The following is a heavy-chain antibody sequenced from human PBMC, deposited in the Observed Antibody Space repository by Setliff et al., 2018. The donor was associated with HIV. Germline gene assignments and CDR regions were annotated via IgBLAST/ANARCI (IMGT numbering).Heavy chain of an antibody. CDR1: GYTFTSYD. CDR2: MNPNSGNT. Sequence: ASVKVSCKASGYTFTSYDINCVRQATGQGLEWMGWMNPNSGNTGYAQKFQGRVTMTRNTSISTAYMELSSLRSEDTAVYYCARVVAGTGSYYFDYWGQGTLVTVSS. V-gene: IGHV1-8*01. D-gene: IGHD6-19*01. CDR3: ARVVAGTGSYYFDY. J-gene: IGHJ4*02.